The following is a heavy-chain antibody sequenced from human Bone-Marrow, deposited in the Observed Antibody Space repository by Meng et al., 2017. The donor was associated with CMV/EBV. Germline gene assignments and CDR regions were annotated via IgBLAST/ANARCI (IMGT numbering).Heavy chain of an antibody. D-gene: IGHD2-2*01. Sequence: GGSLRLSCAASGFTFSTYAMHWVRQTPGKGLDWLAVISYDGNNKYYADSVKGRFTISRDNAKNSLYLQMNSLRVEDTAVYFCARDYLDLLPNYWGQGTLVTVSS. CDR3: ARDYLDLLPNY. CDR2: ISYDGNNK. CDR1: GFTFSTYA. J-gene: IGHJ4*02. V-gene: IGHV3-30*04.